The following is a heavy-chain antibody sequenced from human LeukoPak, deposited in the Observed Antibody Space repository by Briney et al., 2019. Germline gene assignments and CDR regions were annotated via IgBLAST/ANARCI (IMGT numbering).Heavy chain of an antibody. J-gene: IGHJ6*03. Sequence: SETLSLTCNISGGSISGYHWSWIRQPPGKGLEWLGYIYYSGSSNYNPSLKSRVTMSADTSKNQFSLKLSSVTAADTAVYYCARVPRSYYYYYYMDVWGKGTTVTVSS. CDR2: IYYSGSS. CDR1: GGSISGYH. CDR3: ARVPRSYYYYYYMDV. V-gene: IGHV4-59*01.